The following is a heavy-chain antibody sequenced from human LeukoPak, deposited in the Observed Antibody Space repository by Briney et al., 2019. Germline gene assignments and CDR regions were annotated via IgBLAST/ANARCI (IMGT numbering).Heavy chain of an antibody. D-gene: IGHD5-24*01. J-gene: IGHJ3*01. V-gene: IGHV4-59*11. Sequence: TSETLSLTCTVSGDSIRSHYCAWIRQPPGKGLEWMGHIYNSATTDYNPSFKSRVTISLDTSKKQFSLKMTSVTALGSAVYYCARGGEGYNDDAFEVWGLGTAVTVSS. CDR2: IYNSATT. CDR3: ARGGEGYNDDAFEV. CDR1: GDSIRSHY.